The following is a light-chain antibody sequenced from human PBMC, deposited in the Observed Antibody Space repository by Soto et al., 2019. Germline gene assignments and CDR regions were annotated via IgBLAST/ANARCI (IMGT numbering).Light chain of an antibody. J-gene: IGLJ6*01. V-gene: IGLV2-14*01. Sequence: QSALTQPASVSGSPGQSITISCTGTSSDVGGYNYVSWYQQHPGKAPKLMIYDVSNRPAGFSNRCPGTKSGNTAALTSAGPRAEDLVGYDTRPYTLGNLDNVF. CDR1: SSDVGGYNY. CDR3: RPYTLGNLDNV. CDR2: DVS.